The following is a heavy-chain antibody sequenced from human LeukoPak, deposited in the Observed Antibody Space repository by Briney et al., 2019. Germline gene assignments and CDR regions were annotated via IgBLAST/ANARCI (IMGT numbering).Heavy chain of an antibody. CDR2: INPNSGDT. J-gene: IGHJ4*02. V-gene: IGHV1-2*02. D-gene: IGHD3-3*02. CDR3: ASISHVWSGYYTAHFDY. CDR1: GYTFTDYY. Sequence: ASVKVSCKTSGYTFTDYYMHWVRRAPGQGLEWMGWINPNSGDTNYAQKFQGRVTMTRDTSITTAYMELSRLKSDDTAVYYCASISHVWSGYYTAHFDYWGQGTLVTVSS.